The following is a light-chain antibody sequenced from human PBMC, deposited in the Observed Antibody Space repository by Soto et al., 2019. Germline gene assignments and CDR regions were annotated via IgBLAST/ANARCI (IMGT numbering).Light chain of an antibody. V-gene: IGKV3-11*01. Sequence: EVGRTQDPVSLSLDTGERPTLSCRTSQSFRGLLAWYQQKPGQAPRLLIYDAYNRATGIPPRFSGSGSGTDFTLTISSLEPEDSVVYYCQERDMWLITFGQGTRLEIK. J-gene: IGKJ5*01. CDR1: QSFRGL. CDR3: QERDMWLIT. CDR2: DAY.